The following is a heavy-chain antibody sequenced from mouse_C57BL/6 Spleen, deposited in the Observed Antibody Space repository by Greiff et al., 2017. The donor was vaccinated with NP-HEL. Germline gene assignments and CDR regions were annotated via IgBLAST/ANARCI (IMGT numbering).Heavy chain of an antibody. Sequence: EVKLMESGPGLVKPSQSLSLTCSVTGYSITSGYYWNWIRQFPGNKLEWMGYISYDGSNNYNPSLKNRISITRDTSKNQFFLKLNSVTTEDTATYYCARDGKWGFAYWGQGTLVTVSA. J-gene: IGHJ3*01. CDR3: ARDGKWGFAY. CDR1: GYSITSGYY. CDR2: ISYDGSN. D-gene: IGHD1-3*01. V-gene: IGHV3-6*01.